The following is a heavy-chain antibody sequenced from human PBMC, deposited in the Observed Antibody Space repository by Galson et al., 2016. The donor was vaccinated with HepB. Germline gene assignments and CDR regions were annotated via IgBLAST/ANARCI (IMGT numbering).Heavy chain of an antibody. CDR1: GYTFTGYY. CDR3: ARESPLTLIRGQGRDALDI. V-gene: IGHV1-2*04. CDR2: ISPNSGGT. Sequence: SVKVSCKASGYTFTGYYIHWVRQAPGQGLEWMGCISPNSGGTNYAQKFQGWVTMTRDTSISTAYLDLTSLKSDDTAVYYCARESPLTLIRGQGRDALDIWGQGTMVTVSS. J-gene: IGHJ3*02. D-gene: IGHD3-10*01.